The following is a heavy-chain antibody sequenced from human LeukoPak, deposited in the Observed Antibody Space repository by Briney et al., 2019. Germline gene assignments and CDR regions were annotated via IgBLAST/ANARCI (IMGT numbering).Heavy chain of an antibody. CDR1: GHTFTSYG. J-gene: IGHJ3*02. CDR3: AREALWFGHAFDI. Sequence: ASVKVSCKASGHTFTSYGISWVRQAPGQRLEWMGWINAGNGNTKYSQKFQGRVTITRDTSASTAYMELSSLRSEDTAVYYCAREALWFGHAFDIWGQGTLVTVSS. V-gene: IGHV1-3*01. CDR2: INAGNGNT. D-gene: IGHD3-10*01.